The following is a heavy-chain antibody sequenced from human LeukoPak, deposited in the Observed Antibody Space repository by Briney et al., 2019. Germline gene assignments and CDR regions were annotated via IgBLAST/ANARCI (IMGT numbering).Heavy chain of an antibody. CDR1: GYTFTGYY. CDR2: INPKSGGT. Sequence: ASVKVSCKASGYTFTGYYMHWVRQAPGQGLEWMGWINPKSGGTNYAQKFQGRVTMTRDTSISTAYMELSRLRSDDTAVYYCARARGTGYSSGWYSIFDYWGQGTLVTVSS. D-gene: IGHD6-19*01. V-gene: IGHV1-2*02. CDR3: ARARGTGYSSGWYSIFDY. J-gene: IGHJ4*02.